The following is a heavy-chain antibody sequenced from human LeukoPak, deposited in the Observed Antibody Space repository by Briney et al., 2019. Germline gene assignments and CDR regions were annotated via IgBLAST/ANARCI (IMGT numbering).Heavy chain of an antibody. Sequence: GESLNISCKGSGYSFTTYWIAWVRQMPGKGLEWMGIIYPGDSDTRYSPSFQGQVTISADKSITTAYLQWSSLKASDTAMYYCARRLLSIDYFDYWGQGTLVTVSS. J-gene: IGHJ4*02. CDR1: GYSFTTYW. CDR2: IYPGDSDT. CDR3: ARRLLSIDYFDY. V-gene: IGHV5-51*01. D-gene: IGHD6-6*01.